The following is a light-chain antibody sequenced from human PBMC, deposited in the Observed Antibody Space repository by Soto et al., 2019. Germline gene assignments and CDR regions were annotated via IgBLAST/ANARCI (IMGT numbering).Light chain of an antibody. CDR2: VAS. V-gene: IGKV3-20*01. J-gene: IGKJ2*01. Sequence: EIVLTQSPGTLSLSPGERATLSCRASQSVSSSYLAWYQQKPGQAPRLLIYVASSRATGIPDRFSGSGSGTDFTLTISRLEPEDFAVYYCQQYGSSPYTFGQGTKLAIK. CDR3: QQYGSSPYT. CDR1: QSVSSSY.